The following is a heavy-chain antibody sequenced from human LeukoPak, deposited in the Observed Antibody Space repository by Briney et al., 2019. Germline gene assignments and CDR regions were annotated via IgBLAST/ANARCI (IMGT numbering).Heavy chain of an antibody. CDR2: IYYSGTA. CDR1: GGSLSTSS. Sequence: SQTLSLTCTVSGGSLSTSSWTWIRQPPGKGLECIGFIYYSGTAHYHPSLKSRVTISLDTSKNQFSLRLRYVTAADTAVYYCARHFSNGWSDKWGQGTLVTVS. J-gene: IGHJ4*02. V-gene: IGHV4-59*08. CDR3: ARHFSNGWSDK. D-gene: IGHD6-19*01.